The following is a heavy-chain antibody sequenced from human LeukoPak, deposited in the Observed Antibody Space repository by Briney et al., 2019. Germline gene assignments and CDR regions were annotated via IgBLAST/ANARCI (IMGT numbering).Heavy chain of an antibody. CDR2: ISSSSSYI. D-gene: IGHD2-2*01. Sequence: PGGSLRLSCAASGFTFSSYSMNWVRQAPGKGLEWVSSISSSSSYIYYADSVKGRFTISRDNAKNSLYLQMNSLRAEDTAVYYCARDFDIVVVGFDYWGQGTLVTVSS. V-gene: IGHV3-21*01. J-gene: IGHJ4*02. CDR1: GFTFSSYS. CDR3: ARDFDIVVVGFDY.